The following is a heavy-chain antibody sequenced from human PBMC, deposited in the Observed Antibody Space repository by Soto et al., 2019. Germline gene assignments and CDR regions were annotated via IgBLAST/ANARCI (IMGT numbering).Heavy chain of an antibody. V-gene: IGHV3-30*18. CDR2: ISYDGSNK. Sequence: QVQLVESGGGVVQPGRSLRLSCAASGFTFSSYGMHWVRQAPGKGLEWVAVISYDGSNKYYADSVKGRFTISRDNSKNTLYLQMNSLRAEDTAVYYCAKDGGEAVAGKQYSYYYYGMDVWGQGTTVTVSS. CDR3: AKDGGEAVAGKQYSYYYYGMDV. D-gene: IGHD6-19*01. J-gene: IGHJ6*02. CDR1: GFTFSSYG.